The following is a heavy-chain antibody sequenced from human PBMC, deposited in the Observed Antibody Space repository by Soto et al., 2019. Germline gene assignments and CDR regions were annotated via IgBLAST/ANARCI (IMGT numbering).Heavy chain of an antibody. CDR2: IIPVLDLS. CDR1: GGTFTDYT. CDR3: AKKLGPSAFDL. V-gene: IGHV1-69*02. J-gene: IGHJ2*01. D-gene: IGHD1-26*01. Sequence: QVQLVQSGAEVKKPGSSVKVSCKASGGTFTDYTITWVRQAPGQGLEWMGRIIPVLDLSNYAQKFQGRVTITADKSTNTSYMELSGLTPEDTAVYYWAKKLGPSAFDLWGPGTLVTVSS.